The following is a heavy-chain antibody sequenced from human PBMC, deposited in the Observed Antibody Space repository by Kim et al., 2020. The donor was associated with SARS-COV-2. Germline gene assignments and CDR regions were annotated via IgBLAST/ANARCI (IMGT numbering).Heavy chain of an antibody. CDR2: IYHSGST. CDR3: ARESFAPYYYDSSGYYYYYYGMDV. J-gene: IGHJ6*02. D-gene: IGHD3-22*01. V-gene: IGHV4-4*02. CDR1: GGSISSSNW. Sequence: SETLSLTCAVSGGSISSSNWWSWVRQPPGKGLEWIGEIYHSGSTNYNPSLKSRVTISVDKSKNQFSLKLSSVTAADTAVYYCARESFAPYYYDSSGYYYYYYGMDVWGQGTTVTVSS.